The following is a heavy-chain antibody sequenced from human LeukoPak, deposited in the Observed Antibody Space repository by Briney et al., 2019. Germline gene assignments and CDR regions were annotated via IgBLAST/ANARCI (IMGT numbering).Heavy chain of an antibody. CDR3: ARASYSYDINGWVPFDY. J-gene: IGHJ4*02. V-gene: IGHV4-61*02. Sequence: SETLSLTCNVSGNSISSGDKYWSLIRQPAGKGLQWIGRIYTSGSTNYNPSLKSRVTISGDTSKNQFSLRLSSVTAADTAVYYCARASYSYDINGWVPFDYWGQGTLVTVSS. CDR1: GNSISSGDKY. CDR2: IYTSGST. D-gene: IGHD3-22*01.